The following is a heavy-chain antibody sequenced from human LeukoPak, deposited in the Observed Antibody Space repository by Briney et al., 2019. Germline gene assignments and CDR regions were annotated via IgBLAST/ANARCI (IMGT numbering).Heavy chain of an antibody. V-gene: IGHV3-7*01. CDR1: GFSFSTHW. J-gene: IGHJ3*02. D-gene: IGHD5-24*01. CDR2: IKQDGSVI. Sequence: GGSLRLSCAASGFSFSTHWMSWFRQAPGKGLEWVALIKQDGSVIHYVDSVKGRFTISRDNAKNSLSLQVNSLRADDTAVYYCAGDEGWTFDIWGQGTKVTVSS. CDR3: AGDEGWTFDI.